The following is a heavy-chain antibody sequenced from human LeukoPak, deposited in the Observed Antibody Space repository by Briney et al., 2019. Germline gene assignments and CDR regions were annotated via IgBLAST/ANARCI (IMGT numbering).Heavy chain of an antibody. CDR3: AKDTTLVLDAFDI. CDR2: ISGSGGST. Sequence: GESLRLSCAVSGFTLSSYAMSWVRQAPGKGLEWVSGISGSGGSTYYADSVKGRFTISRDNSKNTLYLQVNSLRAEDTAVYYCAKDTTLVLDAFDIWGQGTMVTVSS. J-gene: IGHJ3*02. V-gene: IGHV3-23*01. D-gene: IGHD1-1*01. CDR1: GFTLSSYA.